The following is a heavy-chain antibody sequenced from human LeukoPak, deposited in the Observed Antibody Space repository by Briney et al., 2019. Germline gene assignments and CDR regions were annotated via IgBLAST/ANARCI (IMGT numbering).Heavy chain of an antibody. V-gene: IGHV4-34*01. Sequence: SETLSLTCAVYGGSFSGYYWSWIRQPPGKGLEWIGEINHSGSTNYNPSLKSRVTISVDTSKNQFSLRLSSVTAADTAFYYCARLYGRGAFDIWGQGTMVTVSS. CDR3: ARLYGRGAFDI. J-gene: IGHJ3*02. D-gene: IGHD2-2*02. CDR2: INHSGST. CDR1: GGSFSGYY.